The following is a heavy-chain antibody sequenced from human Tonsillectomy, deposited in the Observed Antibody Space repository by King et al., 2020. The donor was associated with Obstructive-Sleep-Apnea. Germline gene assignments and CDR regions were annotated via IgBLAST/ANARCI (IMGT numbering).Heavy chain of an antibody. V-gene: IGHV3-30*04. D-gene: IGHD2-8*01. CDR2: IPYDGSNK. CDR3: ARARNGFGNY. Sequence: HVQLVESGGGVVQPGRSLRLSCAASGFTFSSYAMHWVRQAPGKGLEWVAVIPYDGSNKYYADSVKGRVTISRDNSKNTLYLQMNSLRPGDTAVYYCARARNGFGNYWGQGTLVTVSS. CDR1: GFTFSSYA. J-gene: IGHJ4*02.